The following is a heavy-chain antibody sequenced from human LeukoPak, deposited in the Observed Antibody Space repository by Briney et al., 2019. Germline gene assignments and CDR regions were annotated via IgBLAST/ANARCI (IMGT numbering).Heavy chain of an antibody. D-gene: IGHD6-19*01. CDR3: ARRSSGWYDY. Sequence: GESLKISCKGSGHRFTSYWIGWVRQMPGKGLEWMGIIYPDDSNTRYSPSFQGQVTISADKSISTAYLQWSSLKASDTAMYYCARRSSGWYDYWGQGTLVTVSS. CDR2: IYPDDSNT. J-gene: IGHJ4*02. CDR1: GHRFTSYW. V-gene: IGHV5-51*01.